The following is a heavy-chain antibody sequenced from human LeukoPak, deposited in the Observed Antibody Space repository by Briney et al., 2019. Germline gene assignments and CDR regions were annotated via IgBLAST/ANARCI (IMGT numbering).Heavy chain of an antibody. Sequence: SETLSLTCAVYGGSFSGYYWSWIRQPPGKGLEWIGEINHSGSTNYNPSLKSRVTISVDTSKNQFSLKLSSVTAADTAVYYCASVGGRWPDYWGQGTLVTVSS. CDR3: ASVGGRWPDY. CDR1: GGSFSGYY. J-gene: IGHJ4*02. CDR2: INHSGST. D-gene: IGHD3-16*01. V-gene: IGHV4-34*01.